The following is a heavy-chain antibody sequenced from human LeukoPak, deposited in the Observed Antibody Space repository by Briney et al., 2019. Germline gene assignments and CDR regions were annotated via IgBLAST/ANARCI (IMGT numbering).Heavy chain of an antibody. Sequence: GGSLRLSCAASGFTFSSYERNWVRQAPGKGLEWVSYISSSGSTIYYADSVKGRFTISRDNAKNSLYLQMNSLRAEDTAVYFCARGYLKRDYWGHGTLVTVSS. CDR1: GFTFSSYE. D-gene: IGHD1-14*01. V-gene: IGHV3-48*03. CDR3: ARGYLKRDY. CDR2: ISSSGSTI. J-gene: IGHJ4*01.